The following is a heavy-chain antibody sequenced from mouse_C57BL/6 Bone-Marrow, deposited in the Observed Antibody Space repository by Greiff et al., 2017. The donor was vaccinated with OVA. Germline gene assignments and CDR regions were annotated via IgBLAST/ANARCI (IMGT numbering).Heavy chain of an antibody. J-gene: IGHJ3*01. CDR3: ASVYCSGSYSAY. Sequence: EVQLVESGPGLVKPSQSLSLTCSVTGYSITSGYYWNWIRPFPGNKLEWMGYISYDGSNNYNPSLKNRISITRDTSKNQVFLKLNSVTTEDTAAYYGASVYCSGSYSAYWGQGTLVTVSA. V-gene: IGHV3-6*01. CDR2: ISYDGSN. D-gene: IGHD1-1*02. CDR1: GYSITSGYY.